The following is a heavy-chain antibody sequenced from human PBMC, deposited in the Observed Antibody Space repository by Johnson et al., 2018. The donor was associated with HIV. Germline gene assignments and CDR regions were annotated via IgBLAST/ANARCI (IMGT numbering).Heavy chain of an antibody. CDR1: GFTFSSYG. J-gene: IGHJ3*02. V-gene: IGHV3-30*18. D-gene: IGHD6-6*01. CDR2: ISYDGSNK. CDR3: AKGTLYSSSSRAFDI. Sequence: QVQVLESGGGVVQPGRSLRLSCAASGFTFSSYGMHWVRQAPGKGLEWVAVISYDGSNKYYADSVKGRFTISRDNSKNTLYLQMNSLRAEDTAVYYCAKGTLYSSSSRAFDIWGQGTMVTVSS.